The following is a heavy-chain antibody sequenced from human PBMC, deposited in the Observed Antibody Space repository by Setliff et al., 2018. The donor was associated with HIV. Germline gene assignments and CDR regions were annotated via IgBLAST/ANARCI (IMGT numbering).Heavy chain of an antibody. V-gene: IGHV4-38-2*01. CDR3: ARRRDGSSWYRGDFDY. D-gene: IGHD6-13*01. CDR1: GFSISSRYY. J-gene: IGHJ4*02. CDR2: IYHTGSS. Sequence: SETLSLTCDVSGFSISSRYYWGWIRQSPGKGLEWIGNIYHTGSSYYNPSLNDRATISLDTSKNQFSLKLNSVTAADTAVYYCARRRDGSSWYRGDFDYWGQGTLVTVSS.